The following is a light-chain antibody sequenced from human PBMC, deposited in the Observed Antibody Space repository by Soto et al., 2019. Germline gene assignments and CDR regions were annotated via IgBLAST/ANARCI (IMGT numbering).Light chain of an antibody. CDR3: QPLSNWPPEVT. CDR1: QSVSST. Sequence: EIVLPQSPDTLSLSPGERATLSCRASQSVSSTLAWYQQKPGQAPRLLIYDASNRATGIPARFSGSGSGTDFSLTISSLEPEDFAVYYSQPLSNWPPEVTFGPWTTVDIK. J-gene: IGKJ3*01. V-gene: IGKV3-11*01. CDR2: DAS.